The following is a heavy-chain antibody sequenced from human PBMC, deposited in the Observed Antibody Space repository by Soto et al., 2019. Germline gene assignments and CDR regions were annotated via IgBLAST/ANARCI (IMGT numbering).Heavy chain of an antibody. CDR3: ARGQLYNWNDLRKPAGPQDY. V-gene: IGHV4-30-4*01. CDR2: IYYSGST. CDR1: GGSISSGDYY. J-gene: IGHJ4*02. D-gene: IGHD1-1*01. Sequence: PSETLSLTCTVSGGSISSGDYYWSWIRQPPGKGLEWIGYIYYSGSTYYNPSLKSRVTISVDTSKNQFSLKLSSVTAADTAVYYCARGQLYNWNDLRKPAGPQDYWGQGTLVTVSS.